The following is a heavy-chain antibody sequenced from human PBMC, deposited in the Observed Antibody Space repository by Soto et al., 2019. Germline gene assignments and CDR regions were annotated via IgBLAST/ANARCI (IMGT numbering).Heavy chain of an antibody. Sequence: SLTRSLPWALCAGSLDGYYWSWIRQSPGKGLEWIGEIHHSGSTKYNPCLKSRVSLSVGTSTKQFSLRMTSMTAAYRGVYYCGRGVESWSGYLFGGQGTPGAVSS. CDR3: GRGVESWSGYLF. D-gene: IGHD3-3*01. CDR1: AGSLDGYY. J-gene: IGHJ4*02. CDR2: IHHSGST. V-gene: IGHV4-34*01.